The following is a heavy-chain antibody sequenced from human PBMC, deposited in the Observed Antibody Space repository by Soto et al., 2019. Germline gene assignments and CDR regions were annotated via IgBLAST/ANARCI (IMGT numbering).Heavy chain of an antibody. Sequence: SETLSLTCTVSGGSISSYYWSWIRQPPGKGLEWIGYIYYSGSTNYNPSLKSRVTISVDTSKNQFSLKLSSVTAADTAVYYCARSLYGDYVIPWFDPWSQGTLVTVSS. CDR3: ARSLYGDYVIPWFDP. CDR2: IYYSGST. CDR1: GGSISSYY. V-gene: IGHV4-59*01. J-gene: IGHJ5*02. D-gene: IGHD4-17*01.